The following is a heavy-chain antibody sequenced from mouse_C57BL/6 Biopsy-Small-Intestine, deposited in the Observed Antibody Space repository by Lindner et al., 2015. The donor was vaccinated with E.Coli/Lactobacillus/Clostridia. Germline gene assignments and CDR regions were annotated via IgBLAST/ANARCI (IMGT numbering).Heavy chain of an antibody. CDR1: GYSFTDYF. J-gene: IGHJ2*01. Sequence: VQLQESGPELVKPGASVKISCKASGYSFTDYFMNWVKQSHGKSLEWIGRINPYNGDTFYNQKFKGKATLTVDKSSSTAHMELRSLTSEDSAVYYCARGGSFDYWGQGTTLTVSS. CDR3: ARGGSFDY. CDR2: INPYNGDT. D-gene: IGHD1-1*02. V-gene: IGHV1-20*01.